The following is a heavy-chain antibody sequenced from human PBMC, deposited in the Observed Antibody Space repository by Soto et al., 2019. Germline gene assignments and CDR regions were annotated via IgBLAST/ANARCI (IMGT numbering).Heavy chain of an antibody. J-gene: IGHJ5*02. CDR2: ISGSGGST. D-gene: IGHD2-2*01. Sequence: GGSLRLSCAASGFTFSSYAMSWVRQAPGKGLEWVSAISGSGGSTYYADSVKGRFTISRDNSRNTLYLQMNSLRAEDTAAYYCAKGGAQLLHYNWFDPWGQGTLVTVSS. V-gene: IGHV3-23*01. CDR3: AKGGAQLLHYNWFDP. CDR1: GFTFSSYA.